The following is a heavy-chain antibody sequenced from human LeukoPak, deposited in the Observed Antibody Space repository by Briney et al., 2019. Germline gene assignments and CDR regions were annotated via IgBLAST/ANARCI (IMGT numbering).Heavy chain of an antibody. CDR2: INSDGSST. CDR3: ARAFRYFDWLLLY. V-gene: IGHV3-74*01. Sequence: GSLRLSWAASGFTFSSYWMHWVRQAPGKGLVWVSRINSDGSSTSYADSVKGRFTISRDNAKNTLYLQMNSLRAEDTAVYYCARAFRYFDWLLLYWGQGTLVTVSS. J-gene: IGHJ4*02. CDR1: GFTFSSYW. D-gene: IGHD3-9*01.